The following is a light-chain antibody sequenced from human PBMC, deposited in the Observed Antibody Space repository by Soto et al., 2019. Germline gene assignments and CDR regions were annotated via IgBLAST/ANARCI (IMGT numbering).Light chain of an antibody. CDR3: QSYDSSLINYV. V-gene: IGLV1-40*01. J-gene: IGLJ1*01. CDR2: GSS. CDR1: TSNIGADYD. Sequence: QSVLTQPPSVPGAPGQRVTISCTGSTSNIGADYDVHWYQQLPGTAPKLLIYGSSDRPSGVPDRFSGSKSGTSASLAITGLQAEDEADYYCQSYDSSLINYVFGTGTKVTV.